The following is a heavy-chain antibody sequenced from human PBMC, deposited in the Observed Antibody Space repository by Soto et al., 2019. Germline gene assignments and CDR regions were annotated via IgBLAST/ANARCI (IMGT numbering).Heavy chain of an antibody. CDR1: GGSISSYY. Sequence: PSETLSLTCAVSGGSISSYYWSWIRQPPGKGLEWIGYIYYSGSTNYNPSLKSRVTISVDTSKNQFSLKLSSVTAADTAVYYCARLRSSYHGVYFDYWGQGTLVTVSS. CDR2: IYYSGST. V-gene: IGHV4-59*08. D-gene: IGHD2-2*01. J-gene: IGHJ4*02. CDR3: ARLRSSYHGVYFDY.